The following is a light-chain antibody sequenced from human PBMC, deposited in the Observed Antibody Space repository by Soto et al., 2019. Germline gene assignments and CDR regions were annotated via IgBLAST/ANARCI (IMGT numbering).Light chain of an antibody. CDR1: QCINNY. Sequence: IQMTQSPSPLSASVGDSVTITCRSSQCINNYLAWYQQKPWKVPLLLIYSASTLKAGIPSRLSGSGAGTDFTLTISSLQTEDFATYYSQKYESAHRTLGQGTKVDIK. CDR2: SAS. CDR3: QKYESAHRT. J-gene: IGKJ1*01. V-gene: IGKV1-27*01.